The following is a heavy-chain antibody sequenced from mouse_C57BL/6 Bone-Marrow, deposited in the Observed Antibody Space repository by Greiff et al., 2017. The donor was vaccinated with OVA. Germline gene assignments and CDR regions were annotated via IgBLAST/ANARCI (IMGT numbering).Heavy chain of an antibody. J-gene: IGHJ4*01. D-gene: IGHD1-1*01. CDR2: IYPGDGDT. CDR1: GYAFSSSW. V-gene: IGHV1-82*01. CDR3: ARGGGITTAVARYYYAMDY. Sequence: QVQLQQSGPELVKPGASVKISCKASGYAFSSSWMNWVKQRPGKGLEWIGRIYPGDGDTNYNGKFKGKATLTADKSSSTAYMQLSSLTSEDSAVYFCARGGGITTAVARYYYAMDYWGQGTSVTVSA.